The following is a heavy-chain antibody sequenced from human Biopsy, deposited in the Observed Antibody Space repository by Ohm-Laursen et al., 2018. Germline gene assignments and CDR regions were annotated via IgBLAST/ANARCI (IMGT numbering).Heavy chain of an antibody. V-gene: IGHV1-46*02. CDR2: INPGGNST. CDR3: VLASFDY. CDR1: GGTFKTEG. J-gene: IGHJ4*02. Sequence: SVKVSCKASGGTFKTEGIIWARQAPGQGLEWMGIINPGGNSTAYTQNFQGRVTMTWDTSTTTVYMELSSLRSEDTAVYYCVLASFDYWGQGTLVTVPS.